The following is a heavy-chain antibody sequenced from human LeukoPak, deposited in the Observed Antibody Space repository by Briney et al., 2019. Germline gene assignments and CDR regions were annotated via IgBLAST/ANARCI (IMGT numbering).Heavy chain of an antibody. J-gene: IGHJ4*02. CDR1: GFTFSNYW. Sequence: PGGFLRLSCAASGFTFSNYWMQLVRQAPGKGLVWVSRINTDGSSTTYADSVKGRFTISRDNAKNTLYLQMNSLRAEDTAVYYCARVATYYDSSGYNSGYFDYWGQGTLVTVSS. CDR3: ARVATYYDSSGYNSGYFDY. D-gene: IGHD3-22*01. V-gene: IGHV3-74*01. CDR2: INTDGSST.